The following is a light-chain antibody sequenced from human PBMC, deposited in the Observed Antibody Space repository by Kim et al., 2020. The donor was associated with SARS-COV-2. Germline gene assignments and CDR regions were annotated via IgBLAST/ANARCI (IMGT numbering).Light chain of an antibody. CDR2: KVS. CDR3: MQGTHWPLT. Sequence: DVVMTQSPLSLPVTLGQPASISCRSSQSLVHSDGNTYLNWFQQRPGQSPRRLIYKVSNRDSGVPDRFSGSGSGTDFTLKISRVEAEDLGVYYCMQGTHWPLTFGGGTKVEIK. CDR1: QSLVHSDGNTY. V-gene: IGKV2-30*02. J-gene: IGKJ4*01.